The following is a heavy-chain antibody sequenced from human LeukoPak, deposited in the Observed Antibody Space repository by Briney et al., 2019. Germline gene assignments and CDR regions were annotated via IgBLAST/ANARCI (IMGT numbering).Heavy chain of an antibody. CDR3: ARDNWNYLMLDY. J-gene: IGHJ4*02. Sequence: SETLSLTCTVSGGSISSYYWSWIRQPPGKGLEWIGRIYTSGSTNYNPSLKSRVTMSVDTSKNQFSLKLSSVTAADTAVYYCARDNWNYLMLDYWSQGTLVTVSS. CDR1: GGSISSYY. V-gene: IGHV4-4*07. CDR2: IYTSGST. D-gene: IGHD1-7*01.